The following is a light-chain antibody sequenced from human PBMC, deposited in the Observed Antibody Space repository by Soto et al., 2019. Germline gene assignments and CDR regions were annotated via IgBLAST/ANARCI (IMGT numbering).Light chain of an antibody. V-gene: IGLV2-8*01. CDR2: EVS. J-gene: IGLJ2*01. CDR1: SSDVGGYNY. CDR3: SAYAGSNNLI. Sequence: ALTQPPAASGSPGQSVTISCTGTSSDVGGYNYVSWYQQHPGKAPKLMIYEVSKRPSGVPDRFSGSKSGNTASLTVSGLQAEDEANYYCSAYAGSNNLIFGGGTKVTVL.